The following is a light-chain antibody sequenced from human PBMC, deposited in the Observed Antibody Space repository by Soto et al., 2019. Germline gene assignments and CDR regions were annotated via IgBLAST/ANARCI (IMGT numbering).Light chain of an antibody. CDR3: QQYSSWVT. Sequence: EIVMTQSPVTLSLSPGDTATLSCRASQTITSNLAWYQQKPGQPPRLLIYGASTRATGIPARFSGSGSGTEFTLTITNLQSEDFAVYYCQQYSSWVTFGGGTQVEI. J-gene: IGKJ4*01. CDR1: QTITSN. V-gene: IGKV3-15*01. CDR2: GAS.